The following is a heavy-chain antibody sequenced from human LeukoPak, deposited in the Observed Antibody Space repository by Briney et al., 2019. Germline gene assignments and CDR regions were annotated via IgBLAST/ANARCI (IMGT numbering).Heavy chain of an antibody. Sequence: GGSLRLSCAASGSTFSSYGMHWVRQAPGKGLEWVTYIRYHGSNINYADSVKGRFTISRDNSKDTLFLQMSSLRAEDTAVYYCAKVLTGYCGTTSCPFDSWGQGTLVTVSS. V-gene: IGHV3-30*02. CDR1: GSTFSSYG. CDR2: IRYHGSNI. J-gene: IGHJ4*02. CDR3: AKVLTGYCGTTSCPFDS. D-gene: IGHD2-2*01.